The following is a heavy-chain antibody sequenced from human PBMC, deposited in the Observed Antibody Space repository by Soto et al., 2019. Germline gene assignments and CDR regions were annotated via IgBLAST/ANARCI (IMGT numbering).Heavy chain of an antibody. CDR1: GGSFSGYY. J-gene: IGHJ6*02. D-gene: IGHD3-22*01. CDR2: IKHSGST. V-gene: IGHV4-34*01. CDR3: ARGQRYYYDSSGYPRYYYYYGMDV. Sequence: SETLSLTCAVYGGSFSGYYWSWIRQPPGKGLEWIGEIKHSGSTNYNPSLKSRVTISVDTSKNQFSLKLSSVTAADTAVYYCARGQRYYYDSSGYPRYYYYYGMDVWGQGTTVTVSS.